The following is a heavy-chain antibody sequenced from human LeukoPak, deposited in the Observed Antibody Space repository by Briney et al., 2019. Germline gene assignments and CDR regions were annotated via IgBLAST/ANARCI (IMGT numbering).Heavy chain of an antibody. CDR2: IYTSGST. V-gene: IGHV4-4*07. CDR3: ARETVGAARWFDP. D-gene: IGHD1-26*01. Sequence: SETLSLTCTVSGGSISSYYWNWIRQPAGKGLEWVGRIYTSGSTNYNPSLESRVSMSVDTSKNQFSLKLSSVTAADTAVYYCARETVGAARWFDPWGQGTLVTVSS. J-gene: IGHJ5*02. CDR1: GGSISSYY.